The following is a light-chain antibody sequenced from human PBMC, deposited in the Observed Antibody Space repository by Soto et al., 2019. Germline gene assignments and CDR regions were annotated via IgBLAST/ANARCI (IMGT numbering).Light chain of an antibody. CDR1: SSDVGGYKY. Sequence: QSVLTQPASVSGFPGQSITVSCTGTSSDVGGYKYVSWYQHHPGRAPKLMIYEVNNRPSGVSHRFSGSKSGNTASLTISGLQPEDEDDYYCSSYTSSSTLYVFGTGTKVTVL. CDR3: SSYTSSSTLYV. CDR2: EVN. V-gene: IGLV2-14*01. J-gene: IGLJ1*01.